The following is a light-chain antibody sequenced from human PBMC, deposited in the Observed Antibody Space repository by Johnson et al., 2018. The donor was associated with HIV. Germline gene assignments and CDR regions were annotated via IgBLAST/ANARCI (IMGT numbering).Light chain of an antibody. CDR1: SSNIGNNY. V-gene: IGLV1-51*02. CDR3: GTWDSSLSASV. Sequence: HSVLTQPPSVSAAPGQKVTISCSGSSSNIGNNYVSWYQQLPGTAPKLLIYENNKRPSGIPDRFSGSKSGTSATLGITELQTGDEADDYCGTWDSSLSASVFGTGTKVTVL. CDR2: ENN. J-gene: IGLJ1*01.